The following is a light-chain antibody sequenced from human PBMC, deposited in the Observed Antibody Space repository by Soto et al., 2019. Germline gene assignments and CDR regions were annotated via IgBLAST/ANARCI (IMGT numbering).Light chain of an antibody. J-gene: IGKJ1*01. CDR1: QSVRNSY. CDR2: GTS. V-gene: IGKV3-20*01. CDR3: QQYDISPTWT. Sequence: IVLTQSPGTLTLAPGDRATLSCRASQSVRNSYLAWYQQKPGQAPRLLIYGTSTRATGIPDRFSGSGSGTDFTLTISRLEPEDFAVYYCQQYDISPTWTFGQGTKVDIK.